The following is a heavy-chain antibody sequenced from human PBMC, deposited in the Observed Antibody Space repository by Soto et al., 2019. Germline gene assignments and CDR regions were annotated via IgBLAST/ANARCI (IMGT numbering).Heavy chain of an antibody. J-gene: IGHJ5*02. CDR1: GFTFSSYG. V-gene: IGHV3-33*01. Sequence: VGSLRLSCAASGFTFSSYGMHWVRQAPGKGLEWVAVIWYDGSNKYYADSVKGRFTISRDNSKNTLYLQMNSLRAEDTAVYYCARGRDYYDSSGHPNWFDPWGQGTLVTVSS. D-gene: IGHD3-22*01. CDR3: ARGRDYYDSSGHPNWFDP. CDR2: IWYDGSNK.